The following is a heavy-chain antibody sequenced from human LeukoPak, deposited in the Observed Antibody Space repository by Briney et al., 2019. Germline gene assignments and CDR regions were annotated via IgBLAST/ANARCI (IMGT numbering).Heavy chain of an antibody. V-gene: IGHV4-31*03. Sequence: PSETLSLTCTVSGGSISSGGYYWSWIRQQPGKGLEWIGYIYYSGSTYYNPSLKSRVTISVDTSKNQFSLKLSSVTAADTAVYYCAGLCGGDCYSDYWGQGTLVTVSS. J-gene: IGHJ4*02. D-gene: IGHD2-21*02. CDR3: AGLCGGDCYSDY. CDR1: GGSISSGGYY. CDR2: IYYSGST.